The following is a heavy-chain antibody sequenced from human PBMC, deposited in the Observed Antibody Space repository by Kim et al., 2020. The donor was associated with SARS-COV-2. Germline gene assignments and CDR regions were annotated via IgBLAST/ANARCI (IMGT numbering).Heavy chain of an antibody. Sequence: RYSPNFKGRVTITRDTSATTAYMGLSSLTFKDTAVYYCAREGSGSYNWLDPWGQGTLVTVSS. D-gene: IGHD3-10*01. CDR3: AREGSGSYNWLDP. J-gene: IGHJ5*02. V-gene: IGHV1-3*01.